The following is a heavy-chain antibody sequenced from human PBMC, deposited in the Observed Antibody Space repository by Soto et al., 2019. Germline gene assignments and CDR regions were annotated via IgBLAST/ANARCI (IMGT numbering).Heavy chain of an antibody. CDR3: ARVEYDSSGYYSFDY. CDR2: IYSGGST. CDR1: GFTVISNY. J-gene: IGHJ4*02. Sequence: EVQLVETGGGLIQPGGSLRLSCAASGFTVISNYMSWVRQAPGKGLEWVSVIYSGGSTYYADSVEGRFTISRDNSKIQLYLQKNSLRAEDTAVYYCARVEYDSSGYYSFDYWGQGTLVTVSS. D-gene: IGHD3-22*01. V-gene: IGHV3-53*02.